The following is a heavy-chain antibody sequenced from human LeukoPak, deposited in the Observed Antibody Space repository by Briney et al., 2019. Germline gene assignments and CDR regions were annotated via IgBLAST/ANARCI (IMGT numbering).Heavy chain of an antibody. Sequence: SETLSLTCTVSGGSISSSSYYWGWIRQPPGKGLEWIGSIYYSGSTYYNPSPKSRVTISVDTSKNQFSLKLSSVTAADTAVYYCARHEEYYYDSSGPRGDYWGQGTLVTVSS. D-gene: IGHD3-22*01. CDR2: IYYSGST. CDR3: ARHEEYYYDSSGPRGDY. V-gene: IGHV4-39*01. CDR1: GGSISSSSYY. J-gene: IGHJ4*02.